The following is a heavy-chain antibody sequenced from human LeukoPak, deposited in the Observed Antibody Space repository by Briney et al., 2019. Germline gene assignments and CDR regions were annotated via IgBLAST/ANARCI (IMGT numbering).Heavy chain of an antibody. Sequence: CAXSGFTFSSXAMHWVRQAPGKGLEYVSAISSNGGSTYYANSVKGRFTISRDNSKNTLYLQMGSLRAEDMAVYYCARDRPIDYWGQGTLVTVSS. CDR1: GFTFSSXA. CDR2: ISSNGGST. CDR3: ARDRPIDY. V-gene: IGHV3-64*01. J-gene: IGHJ4*02.